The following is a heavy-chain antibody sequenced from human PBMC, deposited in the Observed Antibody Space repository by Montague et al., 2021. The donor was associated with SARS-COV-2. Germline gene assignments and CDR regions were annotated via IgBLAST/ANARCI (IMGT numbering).Heavy chain of an antibody. CDR3: ARNGGAAVPGLLLGMDI. J-gene: IGHJ6*02. Sequence: SETLSLTCIVSGGSISGHYWSWVRQTPEKGLEWIGYIYYLGTTNYNPSLKTRVTFSVDTSKNQLSLMLTSGTAADTGVYYCARNGGAAVPGLLLGMDIWGQGTTVTVFS. D-gene: IGHD6-19*01. CDR2: IYYLGTT. CDR1: GGSISGHY. V-gene: IGHV4-59*11.